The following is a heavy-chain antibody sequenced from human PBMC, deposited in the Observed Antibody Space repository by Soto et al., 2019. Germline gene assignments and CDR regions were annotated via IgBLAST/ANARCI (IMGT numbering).Heavy chain of an antibody. D-gene: IGHD6-13*01. J-gene: IGHJ5*02. CDR1: GFTFRSFT. V-gene: IGHV3-21*02. CDR3: TRDASRDSSARGWFDP. Sequence: EVQLVESGGGLVKPGGSLRLSCAASGFTFRSFTMNWVRQAPGKGLEWVSTISSNSAYIYYTDALRGRFTISRDNAKNSLHLQMNSLRAEAKAVYYCTRDASRDSSARGWFDPWGPGTLVTVSS. CDR2: ISSNSAYI.